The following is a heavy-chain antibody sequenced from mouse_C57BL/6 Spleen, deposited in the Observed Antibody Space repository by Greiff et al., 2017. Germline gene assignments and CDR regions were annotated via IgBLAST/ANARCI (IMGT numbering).Heavy chain of an antibody. J-gene: IGHJ2*01. CDR2: IYPGSGST. CDR1: GYTFTSYW. D-gene: IGHD1-1*01. V-gene: IGHV1-55*01. Sequence: QVQLQQPGAELVKPGASVKMSCKASGYTFTSYWITWVQQRPGQGLEWIGDIYPGSGSTNYNEKFKSKATLTVDTSSSTAYMQLSSLTSEDSAVYYCARGFGFPDYYGSENFDYWGQGTTLTVSS. CDR3: ARGFGFPDYYGSENFDY.